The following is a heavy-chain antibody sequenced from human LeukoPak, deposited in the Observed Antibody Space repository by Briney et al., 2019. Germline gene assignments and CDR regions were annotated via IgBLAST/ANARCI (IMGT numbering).Heavy chain of an antibody. CDR2: IYSGGST. D-gene: IGHD6-13*01. Sequence: GGSLRLSCAASGFTVSSNYMSWVRQAPGKGLEWVSVIYSGGSTYYADSVKGRFTISRDNSKNTLYLQMNSLRAEDTAVYYCANSASGPRRSSSWYFDYWGQGTLVTVSS. J-gene: IGHJ4*02. CDR1: GFTVSSNY. V-gene: IGHV3-53*01. CDR3: ANSASGPRRSSSWYFDY.